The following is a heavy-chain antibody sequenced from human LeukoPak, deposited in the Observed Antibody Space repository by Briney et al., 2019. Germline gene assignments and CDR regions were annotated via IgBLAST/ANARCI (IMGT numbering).Heavy chain of an antibody. D-gene: IGHD3-3*01. CDR3: ARHSGDFLRYYDFWNGHAEY. V-gene: IGHV3-21*06. CDR2: ISSSSSDK. CDR1: GFTFSGYS. Sequence: KTGGPLSLSCAASGFTFSGYSINWVPRAQGKGLEWVSTISSSSSDKYHAESMKGGFTISRDNAKNALYLQMNSLRAGDTAVYYCARHSGDFLRYYDFWNGHAEYWGQGTLVTVSS. J-gene: IGHJ4*02.